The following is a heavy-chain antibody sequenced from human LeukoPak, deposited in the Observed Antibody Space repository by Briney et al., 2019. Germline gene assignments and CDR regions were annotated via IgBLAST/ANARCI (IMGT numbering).Heavy chain of an antibody. CDR1: GFTFRSYA. CDR3: AKLIGFGELLRGPYYYYYMDV. CDR2: ISGSGGST. J-gene: IGHJ6*03. V-gene: IGHV3-23*01. Sequence: GGSLRLSCAASGFTFRSYAMNWVRQAPGKGLEWVSIISGSGGSTYYADSVKGRFTISRDNSKNTLYLQMNSLRAEDTAVYYCAKLIGFGELLRGPYYYYYMDVWGKGTTVTISS. D-gene: IGHD3-10*01.